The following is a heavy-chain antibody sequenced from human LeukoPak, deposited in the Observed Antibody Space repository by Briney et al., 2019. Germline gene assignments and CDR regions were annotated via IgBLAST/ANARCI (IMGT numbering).Heavy chain of an antibody. CDR2: ISGSSGYI. Sequence: GGSLRLSCVASGFTFSSYNMNWVRQAPGKGLEWVSSISGSSGYIYYADSVKGRFTISRDNAQNSLYLQMNSLRAEDTAVYYCARALSVLGMDVWGKGTTVTVSS. CDR1: GFTFSSYN. J-gene: IGHJ6*04. V-gene: IGHV3-21*06. CDR3: ARALSVLGMDV. D-gene: IGHD1-1*01.